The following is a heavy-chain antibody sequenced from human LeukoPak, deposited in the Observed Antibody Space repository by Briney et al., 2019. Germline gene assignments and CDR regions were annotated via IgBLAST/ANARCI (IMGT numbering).Heavy chain of an antibody. CDR1: GFTFSTYG. V-gene: IGHV3-30*02. CDR3: AKVDGYSYGYFDY. Sequence: GGSLRLSCAASGFTFSTYGMHWVRQAPGKGLEWVAVIWYDGSNKYYADSVKGRFTISRDNSKNTLYLQMNSLRAEDTALYYCAKVDGYSYGYFDYWGQGTLVTVSS. CDR2: IWYDGSNK. D-gene: IGHD5-18*01. J-gene: IGHJ4*02.